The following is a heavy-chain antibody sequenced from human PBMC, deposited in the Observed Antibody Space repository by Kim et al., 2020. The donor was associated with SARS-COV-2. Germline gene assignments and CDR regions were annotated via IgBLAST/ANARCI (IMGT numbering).Heavy chain of an antibody. CDR1: GYTFTAYY. CDR3: ARPDCSSYNCLKRDALDV. V-gene: IGHV1-2*02. Sequence: ASVKVSCKASGYTFTAYYMHWVRQAPGQGLEWMGWINPNYDVTNLEQKFQGRDTLTRDSSITTAYMELSSLRSDDTAVYYCARPDCSSYNCLKRDALDVWGQGTAVTVSS. J-gene: IGHJ6*02. CDR2: INPNYDVT. D-gene: IGHD2-2*01.